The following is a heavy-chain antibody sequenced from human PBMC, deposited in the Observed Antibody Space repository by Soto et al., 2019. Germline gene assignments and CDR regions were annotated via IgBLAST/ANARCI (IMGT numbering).Heavy chain of an antibody. Sequence: SLRLSCAASGCSFSDYAMHWVRQAPGKGLEWVAVVSHDGRNTHYADSVKGRFTISRDSSKNTVSLEMTSLRAEDTAVYYCAKGGRQWLVTSDFNYWGQGALVTVSS. V-gene: IGHV3-30*18. J-gene: IGHJ4*02. CDR3: AKGGRQWLVTSDFNY. CDR1: GCSFSDYA. D-gene: IGHD6-19*01. CDR2: VSHDGRNT.